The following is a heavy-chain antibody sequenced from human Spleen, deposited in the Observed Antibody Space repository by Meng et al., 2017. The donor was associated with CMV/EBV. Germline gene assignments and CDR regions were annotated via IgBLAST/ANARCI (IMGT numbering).Heavy chain of an antibody. CDR1: GFTFSDFR. D-gene: IGHD1-7*01. CDR2: ISSSSTTE. CDR3: ARGFENYSGIDY. Sequence: GGSLRLSCAASGFTFSDFRLTWIRQAPGKGLEWVSSISSSSTTEYYADSVRGRFTISRDNAKNSLYLQMNSLRAEDTAVYYCARGFENYSGIDYWGQGTLVTVSS. J-gene: IGHJ4*02. V-gene: IGHV3-11*01.